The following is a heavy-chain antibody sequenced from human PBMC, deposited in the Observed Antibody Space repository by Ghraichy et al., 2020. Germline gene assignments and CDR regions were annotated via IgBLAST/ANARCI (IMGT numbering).Heavy chain of an antibody. CDR1: RFNFSNYA. CDR3: AKLFPRIVVVPAAGMDV. Sequence: GGSLRLSCAASRFNFSNYAMTWVRQAPGKGLEWVSAISGSGGSTYYADSGKGRFTISRDNSKNTLYLQMNRLRAEDTAVYYCAKLFPRIVVVPAAGMDVWGQGTTVTVSS. CDR2: ISGSGGST. J-gene: IGHJ6*02. D-gene: IGHD2-2*01. V-gene: IGHV3-23*01.